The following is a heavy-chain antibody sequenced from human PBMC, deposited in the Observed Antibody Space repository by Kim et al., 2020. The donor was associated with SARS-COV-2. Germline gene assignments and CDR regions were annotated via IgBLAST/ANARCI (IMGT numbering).Heavy chain of an antibody. D-gene: IGHD1-1*01. V-gene: IGHV1-46*01. Sequence: RRFQGRVTMTRDTSTSTVYMELSSLRCEDTAVYYCARAKYNWNDGGAFDIWGQGTMVTVSS. CDR3: ARAKYNWNDGGAFDI. J-gene: IGHJ3*02.